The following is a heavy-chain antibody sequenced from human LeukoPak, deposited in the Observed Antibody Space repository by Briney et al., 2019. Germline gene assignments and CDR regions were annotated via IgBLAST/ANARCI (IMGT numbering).Heavy chain of an antibody. J-gene: IGHJ6*03. Sequence: SETLSLTCTVSGDSMRDDYWGWIRQPAGRGLEWIGRIYSSANIDYNPSLESRVTLSIDTSKNQFSLKLSSVTAADTAVYYCARVTGDVVGPFYYYYLDAWGKGTTVTISS. D-gene: IGHD2-15*01. CDR2: IYSSANI. CDR1: GDSMRDDY. V-gene: IGHV4-4*07. CDR3: ARVTGDVVGPFYYYYLDA.